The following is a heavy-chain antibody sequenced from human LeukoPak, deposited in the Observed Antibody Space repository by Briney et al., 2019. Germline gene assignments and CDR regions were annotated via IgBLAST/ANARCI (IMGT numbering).Heavy chain of an antibody. CDR2: ISGSGGNT. J-gene: IGHJ4*02. CDR3: AVEKSDSPDY. Sequence: GGSLRLSCVASGFTFRSHAMAWVRQAPGKGLEWVSGISGSGGNTYYADSVKGRFTISRDNSKNTLYLQMNSLSAEDTAVYYCAVEKSDSPDYWGQGTLVTVS. CDR1: GFTFRSHA. D-gene: IGHD3-22*01. V-gene: IGHV3-23*01.